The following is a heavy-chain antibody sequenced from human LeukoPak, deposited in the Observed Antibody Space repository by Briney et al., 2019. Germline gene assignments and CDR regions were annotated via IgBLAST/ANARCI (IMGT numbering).Heavy chain of an antibody. J-gene: IGHJ4*02. D-gene: IGHD3-10*01. Sequence: SETLSLTCSVSGASISSYYWSWIRQPAGKGLEWIGRIYTSGSTNYNPSLKSRVTMSVDTSKNQFSLKLGSVTAADTAVYYCARDREYYYGSGSYTYYFDYWGQGTLVTVSS. V-gene: IGHV4-4*07. CDR1: GASISSYY. CDR3: ARDREYYYGSGSYTYYFDY. CDR2: IYTSGST.